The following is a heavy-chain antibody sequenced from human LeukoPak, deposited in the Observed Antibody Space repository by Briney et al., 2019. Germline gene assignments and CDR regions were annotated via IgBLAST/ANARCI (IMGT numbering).Heavy chain of an antibody. CDR3: AKDVGGGYTAYYLDN. V-gene: IGHV3-30*18. CDR1: GFTFSTYG. Sequence: PGGSLRLSCEASGFTFSTYGMHWVRQAPGKELEWVAVISYDGSYQNYAESVKGRFTISRDNSENTLFLQMSSLGPEDTAMYSCAKDVGGGYTAYYLDNWGQGTLVAVSS. D-gene: IGHD5-12*01. J-gene: IGHJ4*02. CDR2: ISYDGSYQ.